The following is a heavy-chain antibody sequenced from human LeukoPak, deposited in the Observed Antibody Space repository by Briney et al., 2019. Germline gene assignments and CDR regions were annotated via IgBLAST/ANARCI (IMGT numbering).Heavy chain of an antibody. V-gene: IGHV1-69*13. CDR1: GGTFSSYA. D-gene: IGHD2-2*01. CDR2: IIPIFGTA. J-gene: IGHJ5*02. CDR3: ARDRRMDCSSTSCYYNWFDP. Sequence: ASVKVSCKAPGGTFSSYAISWVRQAPGQGLEWMGGIIPIFGTANYAQKFQGRVTITADESTSTAYMELSSLRSEDTAVYYCARDRRMDCSSTSCYYNWFDPWGQGTLVTVSS.